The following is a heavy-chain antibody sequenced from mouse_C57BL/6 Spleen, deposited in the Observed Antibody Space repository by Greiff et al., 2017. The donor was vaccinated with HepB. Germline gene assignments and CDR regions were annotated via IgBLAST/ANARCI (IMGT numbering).Heavy chain of an antibody. CDR3: TRDGWLLGAMDY. J-gene: IGHJ4*01. CDR2: ISSGGDYI. V-gene: IGHV5-9-1*02. Sequence: EVHLVESGEGLVKPGGSLKLSCAASGFTFSSYAMSWVRQTPEKRLEWVAYISSGGDYIYYADTVKGRFTISRDNARNTLYLQMSSLKSEDTAMYYCTRDGWLLGAMDYWGQGTSVTVSS. CDR1: GFTFSSYA. D-gene: IGHD2-3*01.